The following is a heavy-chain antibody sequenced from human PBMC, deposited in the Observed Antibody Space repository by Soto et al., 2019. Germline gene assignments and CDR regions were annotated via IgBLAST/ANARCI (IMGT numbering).Heavy chain of an antibody. V-gene: IGHV3-53*01. Sequence: GGSLRLSCAASGFTVTSNYMSWVRQAPGKGLEWVSIIYSGGNTYYADSVRGRFTISRDNSKNTLYLQMNSLRAEDTAVYYCATMQLEVRYYYYGMDVWGQGTTVTVSS. D-gene: IGHD1-7*01. CDR3: ATMQLEVRYYYYGMDV. CDR2: IYSGGNT. CDR1: GFTVTSNY. J-gene: IGHJ6*02.